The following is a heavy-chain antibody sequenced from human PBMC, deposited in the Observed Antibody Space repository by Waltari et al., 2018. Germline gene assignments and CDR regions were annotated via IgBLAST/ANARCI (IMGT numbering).Heavy chain of an antibody. D-gene: IGHD3-10*01. CDR2: IKSDGTIA. CDR1: GFTLSRFW. V-gene: IGHV3-74*01. J-gene: IGHJ6*04. Sequence: EVQLVESGGGLVQPGGSLRLSCAASGFTLSRFWMHWVRQGPGQGLVWVSRIKSDGTIAIYADSVKGRFIISRDDAKNTLYLQMNSLRAEDTAVYYCARGNYYASDVWGKGTTVIVSS. CDR3: ARGNYYASDV.